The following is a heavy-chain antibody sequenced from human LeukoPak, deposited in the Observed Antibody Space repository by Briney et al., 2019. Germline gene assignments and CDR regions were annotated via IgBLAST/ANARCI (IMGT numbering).Heavy chain of an antibody. V-gene: IGHV4-59*01. J-gene: IGHJ5*02. CDR3: ARSNGQLWLDH. CDR1: GGSISSYY. CDR2: IYYSGST. D-gene: IGHD5-18*01. Sequence: PSETLSLTCTVSGGSISSYYWSWIRQPPGKGLEWIGYIYYSGSTNYNPSLKSRVTISVDTSKNQFSLKLSSVTAADTAVYYCARSNGQLWLDHWGQGTLVTVSS.